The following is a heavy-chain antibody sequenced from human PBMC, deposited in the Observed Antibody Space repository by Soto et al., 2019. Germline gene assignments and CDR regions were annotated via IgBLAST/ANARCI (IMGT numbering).Heavy chain of an antibody. V-gene: IGHV1-69*01. Sequence: QVQLVQSGAEVKKPGSSVKVSCKASGGTFSSYAISWVRQAPGQGLEWMGGIIPISETTNYAQKFQGRVPITADETKGTAYMELSSLRSEDTAVYYCARSQGSSTSLEIYYYYYYGMDVWGQGTTVTVSS. CDR1: GGTFSSYA. CDR3: ARSQGSSTSLEIYYYYYYGMDV. J-gene: IGHJ6*02. CDR2: IIPISETT. D-gene: IGHD2-2*01.